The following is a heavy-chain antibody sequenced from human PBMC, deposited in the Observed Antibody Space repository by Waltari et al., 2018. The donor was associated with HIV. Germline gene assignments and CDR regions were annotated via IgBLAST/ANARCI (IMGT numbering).Heavy chain of an antibody. V-gene: IGHV1-18*01. CDR2: LNDRNGNT. CDR3: ARGSSTWGH. CDR1: GYSLTRYG. Sequence: QVQLVQSGPEVNKPGASVKVSCKASGYSLTRYGISWLRQAPGRGLEWMGWLNDRNGNTNFAQKFQGRVTRTRDTSTNTTYMELRSLTYDDTAVDDCARGSSTWGHWGQGTLVTVSS. J-gene: IGHJ4*02. D-gene: IGHD6-13*01.